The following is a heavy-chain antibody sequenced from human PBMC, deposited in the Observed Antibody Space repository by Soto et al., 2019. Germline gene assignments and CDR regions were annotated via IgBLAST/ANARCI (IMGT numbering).Heavy chain of an antibody. J-gene: IGHJ4*02. Sequence: QVQLVESGGGVVQPGRSLIVSCAASGHTFSSYGMHWVRQAPGKGLEWVAAISYDGRNKNYADSVEGRFTISRDNSKNXXYLQMNSLRAEDTAVYYCAKDTYCHDSSGYYTFDYWGQGTLVTVSS. D-gene: IGHD3-22*01. V-gene: IGHV3-30*18. CDR3: AKDTYCHDSSGYYTFDY. CDR2: ISYDGRNK. CDR1: GHTFSSYG.